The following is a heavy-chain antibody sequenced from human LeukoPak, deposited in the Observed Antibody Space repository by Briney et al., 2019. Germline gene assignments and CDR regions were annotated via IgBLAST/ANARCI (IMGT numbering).Heavy chain of an antibody. CDR3: ARGRNYYDSSGYYYEGDAFDI. CDR1: RYTFTGYY. Sequence: GASVKVSCKASRYTFTGYYMHWVRQAPGQGLEWMGWIKPNSGGTNYAQKFQGRVTMTRDTSTSTVYMELSSLRSEDTAVYYCARGRNYYDSSGYYYEGDAFDIWGQGTMVTVSS. J-gene: IGHJ3*02. V-gene: IGHV1-2*02. D-gene: IGHD3-22*01. CDR2: IKPNSGGT.